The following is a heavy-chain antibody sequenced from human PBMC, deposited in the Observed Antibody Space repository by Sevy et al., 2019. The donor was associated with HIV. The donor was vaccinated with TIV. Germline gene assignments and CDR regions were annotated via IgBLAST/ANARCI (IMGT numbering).Heavy chain of an antibody. Sequence: GGSLRLSCAASGFTFSSFAMSWVRQTPGKGLEWVSGLNGSGGRTYYPDSVKGRFTISRDNSKNTLYLQMNSLRAEDTAVYYCTNNRGYCIDGVCGEYFDSWGQGTLVTVSS. D-gene: IGHD2-8*01. V-gene: IGHV3-23*01. CDR1: GFTFSSFA. CDR2: LNGSGGRT. CDR3: TNNRGYCIDGVCGEYFDS. J-gene: IGHJ4*02.